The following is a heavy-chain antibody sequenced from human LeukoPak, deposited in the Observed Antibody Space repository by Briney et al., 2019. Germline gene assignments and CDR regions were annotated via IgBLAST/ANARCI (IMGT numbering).Heavy chain of an antibody. CDR1: GYTFTSYY. V-gene: IGHV1-46*01. D-gene: IGHD1-26*01. J-gene: IGHJ4*02. CDR3: ARSATGSGSYYGLDY. Sequence: ASVKVSCKASGYTFTSYYMHWVRQAPGQGLEWVAIINPNPNGGSTSYAQKFQGRVTMTRDMPTRTVYMEASSLRSEDTAVYYCARSATGSGSYYGLDYWGQGTLVTVSS. CDR2: INPNPNGGST.